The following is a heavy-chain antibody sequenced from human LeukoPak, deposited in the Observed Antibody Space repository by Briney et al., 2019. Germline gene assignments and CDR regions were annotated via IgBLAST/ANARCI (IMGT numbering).Heavy chain of an antibody. CDR3: ARARTLHNWFDP. V-gene: IGHV1-18*01. CDR1: GYTFTCYG. J-gene: IGHJ5*02. Sequence: ASVKVSCKASGYTFTCYGISWVRQAPGQGLEWMGWISTYNGNPNYAQNFRDRVTMTTDTPTTTAYMELSSLTSDDTAMYYCARARTLHNWFDPWGQGTLVTVSS. D-gene: IGHD1-14*01. CDR2: ISTYNGNP.